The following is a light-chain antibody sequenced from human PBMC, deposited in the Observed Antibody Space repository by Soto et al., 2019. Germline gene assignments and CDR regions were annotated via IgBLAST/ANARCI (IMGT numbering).Light chain of an antibody. V-gene: IGKV2D-29*01. J-gene: IGKJ5*01. CDR1: QSLLHTNGKTF. CDR2: EVS. Sequence: DIVMTQTPLSLSVTPGQPASISCKSSQSLLHTNGKTFLFWHLQKPGQPPQVLIYEVSNRLSGVPDRFSGSGSGTDFTLKISRVEGEDVGIYYCMLSVQLPPTFGQGTRLEI. CDR3: MLSVQLPPT.